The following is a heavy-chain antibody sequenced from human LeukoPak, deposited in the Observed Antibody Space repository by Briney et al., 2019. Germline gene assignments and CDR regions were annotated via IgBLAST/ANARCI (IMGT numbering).Heavy chain of an antibody. CDR3: ARDRKNYLAYCGGDCYLFFDY. CDR2: ISAYNGNT. CDR1: GYSFTSYS. D-gene: IGHD2-21*02. Sequence: ASVKVSCKASGYSFTSYSIIWVRQAPGQGLEWMGWISAYNGNTNYAQKLQGRVTMTTDTSTSTAYMELRSLRSDDTAVYYCARDRKNYLAYCGGDCYLFFDYWGQGTLVTVSS. V-gene: IGHV1-18*01. J-gene: IGHJ4*02.